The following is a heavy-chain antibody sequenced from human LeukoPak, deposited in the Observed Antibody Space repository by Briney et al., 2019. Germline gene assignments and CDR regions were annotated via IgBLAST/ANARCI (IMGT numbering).Heavy chain of an antibody. J-gene: IGHJ5*02. CDR2: VDPEDGET. CDR1: GYTFTDYY. V-gene: IGHV1-69-2*01. D-gene: IGHD5-12*01. CDR3: ATDRAATTPAGFDP. Sequence: GATVKISCKVSGYTFTDYYMHWVQQAPGKGLEWMGLVDPEDGETIYAEKFQGRVTITADTSTDTAYMELSSLRSEDTAVYYCATDRAATTPAGFDPWGQGTLVTVSS.